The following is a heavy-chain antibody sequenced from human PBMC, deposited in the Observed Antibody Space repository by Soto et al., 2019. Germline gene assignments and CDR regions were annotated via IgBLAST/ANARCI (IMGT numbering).Heavy chain of an antibody. CDR1: GFTFSSYW. Sequence: EVHLVESGGGLVQPGGSLRLSCAVSGFTFSSYWMNWVRQAPGKGLEWVANIKQDGSEMYYVDSVKGRFTISRDNAKDSLYLQMNSLRAEDTAVYYCARDLAGPTYWGHGTQVTVSS. V-gene: IGHV3-7*01. D-gene: IGHD6-25*01. J-gene: IGHJ4*01. CDR2: IKQDGSEM. CDR3: ARDLAGPTY.